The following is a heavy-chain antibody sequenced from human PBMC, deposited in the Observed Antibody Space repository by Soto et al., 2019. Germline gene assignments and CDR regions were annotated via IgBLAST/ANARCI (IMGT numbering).Heavy chain of an antibody. Sequence: PSETLSLTCTVSGTSISSSGAFYWGWIRQRPGKGLEWIGYIYYSGGTYYNPSLKSRVSISLDTSKNQFSLNLSSVTPADTAVYYCARDTGGYGTDHWGQGTVVTVSS. J-gene: IGHJ4*02. CDR1: GTSISSSGAFY. CDR3: ARDTGGYGTDH. V-gene: IGHV4-31*03. CDR2: IYYSGGT. D-gene: IGHD5-12*01.